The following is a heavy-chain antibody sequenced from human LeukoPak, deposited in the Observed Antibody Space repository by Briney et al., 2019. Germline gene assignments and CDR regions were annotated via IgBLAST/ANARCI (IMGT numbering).Heavy chain of an antibody. CDR3: ARPYYYDSRIDP. V-gene: IGHV4-30-4*01. J-gene: IGHJ5*02. CDR2: MYYSGST. Sequence: TSETLSLTCTVSGGSISSGDYYWRWIRQPPGKGLEWIAYMYYSGSTYYNPSLKSRVTMSADTSKNQLSLKLSSVTAADTAVYYCARPYYYDSRIDPWGQGILVTVSS. D-gene: IGHD3-22*01. CDR1: GGSISSGDYY.